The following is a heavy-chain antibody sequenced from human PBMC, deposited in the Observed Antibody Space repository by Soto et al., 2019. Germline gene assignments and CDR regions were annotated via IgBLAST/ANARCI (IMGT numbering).Heavy chain of an antibody. V-gene: IGHV3-33*01. J-gene: IGHJ4*02. CDR3: ARDRQFCSSNSCYGWGVPDY. CDR1: GFTFSSYG. CDR2: IWSDGREK. Sequence: GGSLRLSCAASGFTFSSYGMHWVRQAPGKGLEWVAVIWSDGREKYYTDSVKGRFTISRDNSKNTLYMQMNSLRAEDTAVYYCARDRQFCSSNSCYGWGVPDYWGQGSLVTVSS. D-gene: IGHD2-2*01.